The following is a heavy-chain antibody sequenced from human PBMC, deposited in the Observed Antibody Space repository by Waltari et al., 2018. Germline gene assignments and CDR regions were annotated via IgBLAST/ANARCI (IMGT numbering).Heavy chain of an antibody. V-gene: IGHV6-1*01. Sequence: QVQLQQSGPGLVKPSQTLSLPCAVSGASLFTTSVAWNWIRQSPSRGLEWLGRTYYRSQWRNDYALSVKGRITVNPDTSKNHFSLQLDSVTPDDTAVYYCARGKFTAFDIWGQGTMVTVSS. CDR2: TYYRSQWRN. J-gene: IGHJ3*02. CDR3: ARGKFTAFDI. CDR1: GASLFTTSVA.